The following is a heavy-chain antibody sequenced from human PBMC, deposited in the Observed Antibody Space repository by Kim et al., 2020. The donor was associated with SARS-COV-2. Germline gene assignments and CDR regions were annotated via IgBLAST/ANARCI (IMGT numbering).Heavy chain of an antibody. CDR2: IYYSGST. V-gene: IGHV4-59*13. Sequence: SETLSLTCTVSGGSISSYYWSWIRQPPGKGLEWIGYIYYSGSTNYNSSLKRRVTISVDTSKNQFSLKLSSVTAADTAAYYCARETLTGYYNAFHASWFDPWGQGTLVTVSS. CDR1: GGSISSYY. D-gene: IGHD3-9*01. J-gene: IGHJ5*02. CDR3: ARETLTGYYNAFHASWFDP.